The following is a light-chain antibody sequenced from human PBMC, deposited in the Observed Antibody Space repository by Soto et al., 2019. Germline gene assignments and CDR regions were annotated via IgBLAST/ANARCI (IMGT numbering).Light chain of an antibody. V-gene: IGKV1-5*01. CDR3: QQYDSFSVCT. CDR2: DAS. J-gene: IGKJ1*01. CDR1: QGISGW. Sequence: DIQMTQSPSTLSASVGDRVTITCRASQGISGWLAWYQQKAGKAPRLLIFDASSLMSGVPSRFSGSGYGTEFTLTITTLHPDDCATYHCQQYDSFSVCTFGQGTKVEIK.